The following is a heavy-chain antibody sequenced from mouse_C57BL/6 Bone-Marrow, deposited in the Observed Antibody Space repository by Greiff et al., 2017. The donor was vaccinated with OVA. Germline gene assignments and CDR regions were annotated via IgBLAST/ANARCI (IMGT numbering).Heavy chain of an antibody. Sequence: VQLQQSGPELVKPGASVKISCKASGYSFTDYNMNWVKQSNGKSLEWIGVINPNYGTTSFNQKFKGKATLTVDQSSSTAYMQLNSLTSEDSAVYYCAFYYGSSYRYFDVWGTGTTVTVSS. J-gene: IGHJ1*03. D-gene: IGHD1-1*01. CDR3: AFYYGSSYRYFDV. CDR1: GYSFTDYN. V-gene: IGHV1-39*01. CDR2: INPNYGTT.